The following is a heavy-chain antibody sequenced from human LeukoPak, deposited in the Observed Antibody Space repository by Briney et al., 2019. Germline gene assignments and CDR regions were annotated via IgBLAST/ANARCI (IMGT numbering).Heavy chain of an antibody. CDR3: ARLDSGYLFDY. CDR2: INTNTGNP. CDR1: GYTFTGHN. J-gene: IGHJ4*02. V-gene: IGHV7-4-1*02. D-gene: IGHD3-22*01. Sequence: GASVKVSCKTSGYTFTGHNIHWVRQVPGQGLEWMGWINTNTGNPTYAQGFTGRFVFSLDTSVSTAYLQISSLKAEDTAVYYCARLDSGYLFDYWGQGTLVTVSS.